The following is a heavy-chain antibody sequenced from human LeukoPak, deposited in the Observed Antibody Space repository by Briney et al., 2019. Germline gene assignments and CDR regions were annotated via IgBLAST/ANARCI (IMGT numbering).Heavy chain of an antibody. J-gene: IGHJ4*02. CDR1: GFYLRDHW. D-gene: IGHD3-22*01. CDR2: ISGSGGST. Sequence: GGSLRLSCAASGFYLRDHWMDWVRQAPGKGLEWVSAISGSGGSTYYADSVKGRFTISRDNSKNTLYVQVNSLGTEDTAAYYCAKGSYYDSSGSFYFDYWGQGTLVTVSS. CDR3: AKGSYYDSSGSFYFDY. V-gene: IGHV3-23*01.